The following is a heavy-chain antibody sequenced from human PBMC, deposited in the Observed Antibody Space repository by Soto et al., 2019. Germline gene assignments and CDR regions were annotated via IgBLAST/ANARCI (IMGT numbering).Heavy chain of an antibody. CDR2: ISWNSGSI. CDR3: AKGGFLEWLFRDNWFDP. D-gene: IGHD3-3*01. V-gene: IGHV3-9*01. Sequence: EVQLVESGGGLVQPGRSLRLSCAASGFTFDDYAMHWVRQAPGKGLEWVSGISWNSGSIGYADSVKGRFTISRDNAKNSLYLQMNSLRAEDTALYYCAKGGFLEWLFRDNWFDPGGQGTLVTVSS. J-gene: IGHJ5*02. CDR1: GFTFDDYA.